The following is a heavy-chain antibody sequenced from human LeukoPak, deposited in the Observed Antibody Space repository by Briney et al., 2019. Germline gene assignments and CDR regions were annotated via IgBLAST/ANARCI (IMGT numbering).Heavy chain of an antibody. J-gene: IGHJ6*03. CDR1: GGSFSGYY. D-gene: IGHD3-3*02. Sequence: PSETLSLTCAVYGGSFSGYYWSWIRQPPGKGLEWIGEINHSGSINYNPSLKSRVTISVDTSKNQFSLKLSSVTAADTAVYYCARAPIRNYYYYYMDVWGKGTTVTVSS. CDR3: ARAPIRNYYYYYMDV. V-gene: IGHV4-34*01. CDR2: INHSGSI.